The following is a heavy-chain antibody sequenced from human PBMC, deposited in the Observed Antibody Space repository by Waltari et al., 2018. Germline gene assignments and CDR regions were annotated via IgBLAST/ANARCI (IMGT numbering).Heavy chain of an antibody. CDR3: ARGAPHYDILTGYQFDY. Sequence: QLQLQESGSGLVKPSQTLSLTCAVSGGSISSGGYSWSWIRQPPGKGLEWIGYIYHSGSTYYNPSLKSGVTISVDRSKNQFSLKLSSVTAADTAVYYCARGAPHYDILTGYQFDYWGQGTLVTVSS. CDR1: GGSISSGGYS. CDR2: IYHSGST. D-gene: IGHD3-9*01. V-gene: IGHV4-30-2*01. J-gene: IGHJ4*02.